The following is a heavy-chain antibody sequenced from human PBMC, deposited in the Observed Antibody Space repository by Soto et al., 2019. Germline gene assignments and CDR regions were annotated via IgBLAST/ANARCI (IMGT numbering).Heavy chain of an antibody. D-gene: IGHD3-3*01. Sequence: PGGSLRLSCAASGFTFSSYAMSWVRQAPGKGLEWVSAISGSGGSTYYADSVKGRFTISRDNSKNTLYLQMNSLRAEDTAVYYCAKEGSTIFGVVIIDWYFDRWGRGTLVTVSS. CDR3: AKEGSTIFGVVIIDWYFDR. J-gene: IGHJ2*01. CDR2: ISGSGGST. CDR1: GFTFSSYA. V-gene: IGHV3-23*01.